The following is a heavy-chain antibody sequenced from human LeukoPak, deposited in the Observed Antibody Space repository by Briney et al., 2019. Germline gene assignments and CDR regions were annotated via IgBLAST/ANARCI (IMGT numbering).Heavy chain of an antibody. V-gene: IGHV3-7*01. CDR3: ATDEGDSGGLDY. J-gene: IGHJ4*02. CDR2: IKQDGSKK. D-gene: IGHD2-21*02. Sequence: GGSLRLSFAALGFTFSSYWMSWVRQALGKGLDWVANIKQDGSKKYYVDSVKGRFTISRDNAKNSLYLQMNSLRAEDTAVYYCATDEGDSGGLDYWGQGTLVTVSS. CDR1: GFTFSSYW.